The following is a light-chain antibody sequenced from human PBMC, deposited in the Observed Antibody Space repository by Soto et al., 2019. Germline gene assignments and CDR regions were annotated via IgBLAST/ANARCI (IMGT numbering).Light chain of an antibody. CDR2: GAS. CDR1: QSFGNN. Sequence: EIVMTQSPATLSVSPGEKATLSSRPSQSFGNNLAGYQQQPGQAPRLLIHGASTRATGVPGRFSGSGSGTEFTLTIASLQSEDFAVYYCQQYHDWPPLTFGGGTKVEIK. CDR3: QQYHDWPPLT. V-gene: IGKV3-15*01. J-gene: IGKJ4*01.